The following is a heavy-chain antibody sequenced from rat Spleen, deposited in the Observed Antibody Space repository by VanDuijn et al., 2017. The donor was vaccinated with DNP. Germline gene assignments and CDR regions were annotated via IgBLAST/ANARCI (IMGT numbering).Heavy chain of an antibody. CDR3: TTDFERGY. CDR1: GFTFSDYY. J-gene: IGHJ2*01. D-gene: IGHD1-11*01. V-gene: IGHV5-27*01. CDR2: ITSSGGST. Sequence: EVKLVETGGGLVQPGRSLKLSCAASGFTFSDYYMAWVRQAPKKGLEWVASITSSGGSTNYRDSVKGRFTISRDNARNTLYLQMNSLRSEDTATYYCTTDFERGYWGQGVMVTVSS.